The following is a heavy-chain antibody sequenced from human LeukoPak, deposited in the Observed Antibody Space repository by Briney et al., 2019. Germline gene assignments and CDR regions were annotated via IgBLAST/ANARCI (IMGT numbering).Heavy chain of an antibody. D-gene: IGHD6-13*01. CDR2: INHSGST. J-gene: IGHJ5*02. Sequence: SETLSLTCAVYGGSFSGYYWSWIRQPPRKGLEWIGEINHSGSTNYNPSLKSRVTISVDTSKNQFSLKLSSVTAADTAVYYCATLRGAAAAGTIGWFDPWGQGTLVTVSS. CDR1: GGSFSGYY. CDR3: ATLRGAAAAGTIGWFDP. V-gene: IGHV4-34*01.